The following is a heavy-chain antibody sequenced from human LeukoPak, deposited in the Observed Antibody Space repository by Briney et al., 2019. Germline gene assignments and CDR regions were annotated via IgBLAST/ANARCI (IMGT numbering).Heavy chain of an antibody. CDR2: VFYSGST. V-gene: IGHV4-39*02. CDR1: GGSISSSSYY. J-gene: IGHJ4*02. Sequence: SETLSLTCTVSGGSISSSSYYWGWIRQPPGKGLEWIGSVFYSGSTYYNPSLKSRVTISVDTSRNQFSLKVSSVTAADTAVYYCARDIGMIVTIDYWGQGTLVTVYS. CDR3: ARDIGMIVTIDY. D-gene: IGHD3-16*01.